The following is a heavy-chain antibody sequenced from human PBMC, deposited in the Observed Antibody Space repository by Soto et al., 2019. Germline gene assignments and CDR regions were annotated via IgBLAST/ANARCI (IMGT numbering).Heavy chain of an antibody. J-gene: IGHJ4*02. CDR2: IFSNDEK. D-gene: IGHD3-16*01. CDR3: ARASSGGRWLPTVYFFDY. Sequence: GSGPTLVNPTETLTLTLAVSGFSLSNARMGVSWIRQPPGKALEWLAHIFSNDEKSYSTSLKSRLTISKDTSKSQVVLTMTNMDPVDTATYYCARASSGGRWLPTVYFFDYWGQGTLVTVSS. V-gene: IGHV2-26*01. CDR1: GFSLSNARMG.